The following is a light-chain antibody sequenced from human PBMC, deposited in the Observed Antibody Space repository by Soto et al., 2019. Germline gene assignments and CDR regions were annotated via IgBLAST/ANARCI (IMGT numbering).Light chain of an antibody. CDR1: QSISSW. J-gene: IGKJ1*01. Sequence: DIQMTQSPSTLSASVGDRVTITCRASQSISSWLAWYQQKPGKAPNLLIYDVSNLESGVPSRFSGSGSGTDFTLTINSLQPEDFATYYCQQSYSSPRTFGQGTKVDIK. V-gene: IGKV1-5*01. CDR3: QQSYSSPRT. CDR2: DVS.